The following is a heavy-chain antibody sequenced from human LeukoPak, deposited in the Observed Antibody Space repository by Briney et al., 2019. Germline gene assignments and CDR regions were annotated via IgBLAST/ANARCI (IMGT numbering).Heavy chain of an antibody. J-gene: IGHJ3*02. Sequence: PGRSLRLSCAASGFCFSSYGLHWVRQAPGKGLEWVAVIYFDTKNIHYADSVKGRFTVSRDDSKNTLYLQMNSLRAEDTAVYYCARESCLNAVCYTGEGAFDIWGQGTMVTVSS. CDR2: IYFDTKNI. CDR1: GFCFSSYG. CDR3: ARESCLNAVCYTGEGAFDI. V-gene: IGHV3-33*01. D-gene: IGHD2-8*01.